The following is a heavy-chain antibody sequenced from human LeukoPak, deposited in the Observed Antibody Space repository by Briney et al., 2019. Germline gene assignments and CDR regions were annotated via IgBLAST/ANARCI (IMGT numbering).Heavy chain of an antibody. CDR1: GFTFSSYS. CDR3: ARYYYDSSGPDY. CDR2: ISSSSSYI. J-gene: IGHJ4*02. D-gene: IGHD3-22*01. Sequence: GGSLRLSCAASGFTFSSYSMNWVRQAPGKGLEWVSSISSSSSYIYCADSVKGRFTISRDNAKNSLYLQMNSLRAEDTAVYYCARYYYDSSGPDYWGQGTLVTVSS. V-gene: IGHV3-21*01.